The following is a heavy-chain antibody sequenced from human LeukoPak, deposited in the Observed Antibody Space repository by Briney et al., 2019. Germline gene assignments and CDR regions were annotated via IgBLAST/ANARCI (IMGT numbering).Heavy chain of an antibody. D-gene: IGHD6-19*01. CDR2: IKGDGSDK. Sequence: GGSLRLSCAVSVFSISDYWMTWVRQAPGKGLECVANIKGDGSDKNYVDSVKGRFTISRDNAKNSLYLQMNSLRVEDTAVYYCVRQAGVSWGQGTLVTVSS. V-gene: IGHV3-7*01. J-gene: IGHJ5*01. CDR3: VRQAGVS. CDR1: VFSISDYW.